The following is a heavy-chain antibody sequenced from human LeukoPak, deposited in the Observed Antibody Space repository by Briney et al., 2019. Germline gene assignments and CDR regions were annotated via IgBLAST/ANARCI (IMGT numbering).Heavy chain of an antibody. CDR1: GGSISSYY. D-gene: IGHD6-19*01. CDR3: ARGSDSSGTNWFDP. V-gene: IGHV4-4*07. J-gene: IGHJ5*02. Sequence: SETLSLTCTVSGGSISSYYWSWIRQPAGKGLEWIGRIYTSGSTNYNPSLKSRITMSVDTSKNQFPLKLSSVTAADTAVYYCARGSDSSGTNWFDPWGQGTLVTVSS. CDR2: IYTSGST.